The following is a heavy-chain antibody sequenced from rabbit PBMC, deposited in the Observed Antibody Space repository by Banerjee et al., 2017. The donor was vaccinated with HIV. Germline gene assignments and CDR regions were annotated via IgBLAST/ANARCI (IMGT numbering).Heavy chain of an antibody. Sequence: QEQLEESGGGLVKPEGSLTLTYTASGFSFSNKYVMCWVRQAPGKGLEWIACINTNSGNAVYASWAKGRFTISSHSAQNTLYLQLNSLTAADTATYFCARDLAGVIGWNFNLWGQGTLVTVS. D-gene: IGHD4-1*01. CDR1: GFSFSNKYV. CDR3: ARDLAGVIGWNFNL. CDR2: INTNSGNA. J-gene: IGHJ4*01. V-gene: IGHV1S45*01.